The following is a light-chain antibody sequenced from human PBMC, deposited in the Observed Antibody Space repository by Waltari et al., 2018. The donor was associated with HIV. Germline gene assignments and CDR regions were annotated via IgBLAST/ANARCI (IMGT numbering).Light chain of an antibody. CDR2: KDS. J-gene: IGLJ2*01. V-gene: IGLV3-25*03. CDR1: ALPKQY. CDR3: QSADSSGTYVV. Sequence: SYKLTQPPSVSVSPGQTAMITCSGDALPKQYSYWFQQKPGQAPVVVIYKDSERPSGIPERFSGSSSGTAATLTISGVQAEDEADYYCQSADSSGTYVVFSGGTKLTVL.